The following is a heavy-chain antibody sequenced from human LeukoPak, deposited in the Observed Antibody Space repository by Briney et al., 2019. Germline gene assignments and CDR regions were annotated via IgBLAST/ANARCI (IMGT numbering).Heavy chain of an antibody. CDR1: GGSTNTGGYS. J-gene: IGHJ5*02. D-gene: IGHD3-10*01. CDR2: IYDRGPA. Sequence: SETLSLTCTVSGGSTNTGGYSWNWIRQSPGKGLEWIGCIYDRGPAYYNPSLKSRFTISVDRPKNQFFLNVTSLTAADTAVYYCARSRQASGLLSSWGQGTPVVVSS. CDR3: ARSRQASGLLSS. V-gene: IGHV4-30-2*06.